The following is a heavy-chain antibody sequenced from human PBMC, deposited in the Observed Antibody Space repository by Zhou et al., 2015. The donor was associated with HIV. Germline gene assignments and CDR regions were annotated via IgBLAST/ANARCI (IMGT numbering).Heavy chain of an antibody. Sequence: QVQLVQSGAEVKKPGSSVKVSCKASGGTFSSYAISWVRQAPGQGLEWMGGIIPIFGTANYAQKFQGRVTITADESTSTAYMELSSLRSEDTAVYYCARDMYSSSTRHYGMDVWGQGTTVTVSS. CDR1: GGTFSSYA. J-gene: IGHJ6*02. V-gene: IGHV1-69*01. CDR2: IIPIFGTA. CDR3: ARDMYSSSTRHYGMDV. D-gene: IGHD6-6*01.